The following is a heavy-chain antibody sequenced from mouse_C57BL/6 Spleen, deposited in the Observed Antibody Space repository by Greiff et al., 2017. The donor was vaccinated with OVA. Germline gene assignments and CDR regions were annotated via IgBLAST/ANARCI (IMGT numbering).Heavy chain of an antibody. CDR1: GFTFSDYG. J-gene: IGHJ2*01. CDR3: ARIYYDYYFDY. D-gene: IGHD2-4*01. Sequence: EVMLVESGGGLVKPGGSLKLSCAASGFTFSDYGMHWVRQAPEKGLEWVAYISSGSSTIYYADTVKGRFTISRDNAKNTLFLQMTSLRAEDTAMYYCARIYYDYYFDYWGQGTTLTVSS. CDR2: ISSGSSTI. V-gene: IGHV5-17*01.